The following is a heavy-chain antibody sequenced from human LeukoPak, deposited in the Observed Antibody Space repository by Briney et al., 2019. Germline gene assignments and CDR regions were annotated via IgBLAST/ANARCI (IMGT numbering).Heavy chain of an antibody. V-gene: IGHV3-48*03. CDR1: GFTFSSYE. CDR3: ARDRRSSGWYPKLDY. Sequence: GGSLRLSCAASGFTFSSYEMNWVRQAPGKGLEWVSYISSSGSTIYYADSVKGRFTISRDNANNSLYMQMNSLRAEDTAVYYCARDRRSSGWYPKLDYWGQGTLVTVSS. J-gene: IGHJ4*02. CDR2: ISSSGSTI. D-gene: IGHD6-19*01.